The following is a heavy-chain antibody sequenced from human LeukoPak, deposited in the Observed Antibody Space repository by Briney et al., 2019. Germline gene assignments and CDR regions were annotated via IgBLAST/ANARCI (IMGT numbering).Heavy chain of an antibody. CDR2: ISYDGSNK. V-gene: IGHV3-30-3*01. Sequence: GGSLRLSCAASGFTISSYALHWVRQAPGKGLEWVAVISYDGSNKYYADSVKGRFTISRDNSKNTLYLQMNSLRAEDTAVYYCARDRPPYYYMDVWGKGTTVTVSS. CDR3: ARDRPPYYYMDV. CDR1: GFTISSYA. J-gene: IGHJ6*03.